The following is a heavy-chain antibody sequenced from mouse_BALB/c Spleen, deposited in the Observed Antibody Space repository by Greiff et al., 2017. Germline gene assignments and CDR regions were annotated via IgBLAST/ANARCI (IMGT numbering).Heavy chain of an antibody. V-gene: IGHV1-4*01. D-gene: IGHD4-1*01. CDR2: INPSSGYT. J-gene: IGHJ3*01. CDR3: ARTGAFAY. Sequence: VMLVESGAELARPGASVKMSCKASGYTFTSYTMHWVKQRPGQGLEWIGYINPSSGYTNYNQKFKDKATLTADKSSSTAYMQLSSLTSEDSAVYYCARTGAFAYWGQGTLVTVSA. CDR1: GYTFTSYT.